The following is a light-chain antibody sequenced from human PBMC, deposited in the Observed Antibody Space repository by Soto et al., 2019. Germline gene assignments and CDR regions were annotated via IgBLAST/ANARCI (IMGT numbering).Light chain of an antibody. J-gene: IGKJ1*01. V-gene: IGKV1-5*03. Sequence: DIQMTQSPSTLSGSVGVRVTITCRASQTISSWLAWYQQKPGKAPKLLIYKASTLKSGVPSRFSGSGSGTEFTLTISSLQPDDFATYYCQQYNSYRWTFGLGTKVDIK. CDR2: KAS. CDR3: QQYNSYRWT. CDR1: QTISSW.